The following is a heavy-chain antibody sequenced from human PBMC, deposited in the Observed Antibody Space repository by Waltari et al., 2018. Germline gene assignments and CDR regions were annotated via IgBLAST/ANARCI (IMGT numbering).Heavy chain of an antibody. D-gene: IGHD4-17*01. Sequence: QVQLQESGPGLVKPSETLSLTCPVSGGSISSHYWSWIRQPPGKGLEWIGYIYYSGSTNYNPSLKSRVTISVDTSKNQFSLKLSSVTAADTAVYYCASCGDNYYYYGMDVWGQGTTVTVSS. CDR2: IYYSGST. CDR3: ASCGDNYYYYGMDV. J-gene: IGHJ6*02. V-gene: IGHV4-59*11. CDR1: GGSISSHY.